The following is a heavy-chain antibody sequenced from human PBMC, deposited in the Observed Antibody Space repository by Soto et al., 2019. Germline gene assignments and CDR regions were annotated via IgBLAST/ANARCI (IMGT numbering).Heavy chain of an antibody. CDR3: AGEARHEFGSGMYFHAYMDV. V-gene: IGHV4-59*11. CDR1: GDFISDHY. D-gene: IGHD3-3*01. Sequence: QVQLQESGPGLVQPSETLSLTCTVSGDFISDHYWTWIRQPPGKGREWIGYISYSGTTTYNPSLESRVTISVDTSSNQFSLTVTSVTDADTAVYYCAGEARHEFGSGMYFHAYMDVWGKGTKVIVSS. J-gene: IGHJ6*03. CDR2: ISYSGTT.